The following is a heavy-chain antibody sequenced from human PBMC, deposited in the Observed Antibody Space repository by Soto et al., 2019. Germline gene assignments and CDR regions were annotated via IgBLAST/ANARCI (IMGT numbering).Heavy chain of an antibody. CDR2: ISGSGGST. Sequence: EVQLLESGGGLVQPGGSLRLSCAASGFTFSSYAMSWVRQAPGKGLEWVSAISGSGGSTYYADSVKGRFTISRDNSKNTLYLQMNSLRAEDTAVYYCAKDPWEFGEFLSGMDVWGQGTTVTVSS. CDR1: GFTFSSYA. CDR3: AKDPWEFGEFLSGMDV. V-gene: IGHV3-23*01. J-gene: IGHJ6*02. D-gene: IGHD3-10*01.